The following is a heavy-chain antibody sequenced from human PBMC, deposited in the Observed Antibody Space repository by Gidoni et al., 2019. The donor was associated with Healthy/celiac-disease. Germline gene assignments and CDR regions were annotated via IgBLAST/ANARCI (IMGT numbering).Heavy chain of an antibody. J-gene: IGHJ6*02. CDR1: GGTFSSYA. CDR3: AGGGGAHSSSSDYYYYGMDV. CDR2: IIPIFGTA. V-gene: IGHV1-69*01. D-gene: IGHD6-6*01. Sequence: KPGSSVTVSCKASGGTFSSYAISWVRQAPGQGLEWMGGIIPIFGTANYAQKFQGRVTINADESTSTAYMELSSLGSEDTAVYYCAGGGGAHSSSSDYYYYGMDVWGQGTTVTVSS.